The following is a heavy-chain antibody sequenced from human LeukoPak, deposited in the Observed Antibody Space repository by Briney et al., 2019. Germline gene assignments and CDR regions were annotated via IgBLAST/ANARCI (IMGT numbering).Heavy chain of an antibody. J-gene: IGHJ2*01. CDR2: VSGSSSYI. Sequence: PGGSLRLSCAASGFTFSSYSMNWVRQAPGKGLEWVSSVSGSSSYIYYADSVKGRFTISRDNSKNTLYLQMNSLRAEDTAVYYCAKGLRDCYHLWGRGTLVTVSS. CDR3: AKGLRDCYHL. D-gene: IGHD2-21*02. V-gene: IGHV3-21*01. CDR1: GFTFSSYS.